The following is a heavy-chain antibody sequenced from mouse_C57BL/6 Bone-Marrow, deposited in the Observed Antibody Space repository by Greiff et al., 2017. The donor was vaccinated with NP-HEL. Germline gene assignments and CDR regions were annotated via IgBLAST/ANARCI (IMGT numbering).Heavy chain of an antibody. CDR3: ARIGVGDLDY. D-gene: IGHD2-13*01. J-gene: IGHJ2*01. CDR1: GFSLTSYA. CDR2: FWTGGGT. Sequence: VKLMESGPGLVALSQRLSITCTVSGFSLTSYAISWVCQPSGKGLEWLGVFWTGGGTNYNLALKSSLSISKDNSKSQVFLKMNRLQTDDTARDYCARIGVGDLDYWGQGNTRTVSS. V-gene: IGHV2-9-1*01.